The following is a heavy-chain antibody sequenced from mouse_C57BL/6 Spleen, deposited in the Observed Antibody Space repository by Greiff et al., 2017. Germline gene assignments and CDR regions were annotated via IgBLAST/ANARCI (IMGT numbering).Heavy chain of an antibody. CDR2: IHPNSGST. D-gene: IGHD1-1*01. CDR1: GYTFTSYW. V-gene: IGHV1-64*01. Sequence: VKLQQPGAELVKPGASVKLSCKASGYTFTSYWMHWVKQRPGQGLEWIGMIHPNSGSTNYNEKFKSKATLTVDKSSSTAYMQLSSLTSEDSAVYYCAHYYGSSSDYWGQGTTLTVSS. CDR3: AHYYGSSSDY. J-gene: IGHJ2*01.